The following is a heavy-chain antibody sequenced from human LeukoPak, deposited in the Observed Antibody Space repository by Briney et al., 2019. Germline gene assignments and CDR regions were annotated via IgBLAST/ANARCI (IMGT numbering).Heavy chain of an antibody. CDR1: GGSISSYY. D-gene: IGHD3-10*01. J-gene: IGHJ4*02. CDR2: IYYSGST. V-gene: IGHV4-59*01. CDR3: ARGSDSGSYYFDY. Sequence: SETLSLTCTVSGGSISSYYWSWIRQPPGKGLEWIGYIYYSGSTNYNPSLKSRVTISVDTSKNQFSLKLSSVTAADTAVYYCARGSDSGSYYFDYWGQGTLVTVSS.